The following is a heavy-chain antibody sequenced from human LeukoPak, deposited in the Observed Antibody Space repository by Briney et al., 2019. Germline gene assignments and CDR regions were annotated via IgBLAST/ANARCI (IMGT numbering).Heavy chain of an antibody. D-gene: IGHD2-2*01. Sequence: PGGSLRLSCAASEFTVSSNYMSWVRQAPGKGLEWVSLIYSGGSTYYADSVKGRFTISRDNSKSTLYLQMNSLRSEDAAVYYCAPDIVVVPAAADAFDIWGQGTMVTVSS. J-gene: IGHJ3*02. CDR1: EFTVSSNY. CDR2: IYSGGST. V-gene: IGHV3-53*05. CDR3: APDIVVVPAAADAFDI.